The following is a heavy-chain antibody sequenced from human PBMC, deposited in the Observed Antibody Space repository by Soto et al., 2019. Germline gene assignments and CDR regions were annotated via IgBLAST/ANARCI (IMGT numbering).Heavy chain of an antibody. D-gene: IGHD3-22*01. V-gene: IGHV3-23*01. CDR3: AKDLAHYYDSSGYYPYYYYGMDV. J-gene: IGHJ6*02. CDR1: GFTFTTYA. CDR2: ISGSGGST. Sequence: GGSLRISCATPGFTFTTYAMSWVRQAPGKGLEWVSAISGSGGSTYYADSVKARFTSSRDNSKNTLYLQMNSLRAEDTAVYYCAKDLAHYYDSSGYYPYYYYGMDVWGQGTTVTVSS.